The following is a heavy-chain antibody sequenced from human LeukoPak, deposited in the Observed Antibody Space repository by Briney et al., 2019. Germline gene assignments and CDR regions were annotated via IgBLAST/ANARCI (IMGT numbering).Heavy chain of an antibody. CDR3: ARQVAVVEPTDPNWFDS. CDR1: GDSISSGSHY. CDR2: IFYSGRT. Sequence: PSETLSLTCTVAGDSISSGSHYWGWNRLPPGNGLEWIGSIFYSGRTYYTPSLKSRVTMSLDTSKNQFSLRLTSVIAADTAVYYCARQVAVVEPTDPNWFDSWGQGTLVTVSS. D-gene: IGHD2-21*01. J-gene: IGHJ5*01. V-gene: IGHV4-39*07.